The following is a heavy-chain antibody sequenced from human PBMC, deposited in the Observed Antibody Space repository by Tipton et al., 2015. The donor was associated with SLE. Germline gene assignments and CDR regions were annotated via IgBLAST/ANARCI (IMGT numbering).Heavy chain of an antibody. CDR1: GFTFSNYA. CDR3: AKVPGQLLASRQYVDY. V-gene: IGHV3-23*01. CDR2: ISGSAGSA. D-gene: IGHD1-26*01. J-gene: IGHJ4*02. Sequence: SLRLSCAASGFTFSNYAMYWVRQAPGKGLEWVSVISGSAGSADYADSVKGRFTISRDNSKNTLYLQMSSLRAEDTAVYYCAKVPGQLLASRQYVDYWGQGTLVTVSS.